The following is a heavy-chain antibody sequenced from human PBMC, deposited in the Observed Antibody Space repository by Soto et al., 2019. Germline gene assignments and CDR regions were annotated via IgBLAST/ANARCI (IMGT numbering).Heavy chain of an antibody. CDR2: IYHSGST. Sequence: QVQLQESGPGLVKPSGTLSLICAVSGGSISSSNWWSWVRQPPGKGLEWIGEIYHSGSTNYNPSLKSRVTISVDKSTNQFSLKLSSVTAADTAVYYCASELLFRGYDRGGFDYWGQGTLVTVSS. CDR3: ASELLFRGYDRGGFDY. J-gene: IGHJ4*02. D-gene: IGHD5-12*01. V-gene: IGHV4-4*02. CDR1: GGSISSSNW.